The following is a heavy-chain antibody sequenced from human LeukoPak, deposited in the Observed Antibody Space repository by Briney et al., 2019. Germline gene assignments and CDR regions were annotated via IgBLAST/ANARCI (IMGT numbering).Heavy chain of an antibody. Sequence: ESLRLSCVVSGFTFTSHWMNWVRQPPGKGLEWIGEINHSGSTNYNPSLKSRVTISVDTSKNQLSLKLSSVTAADTAVYYCARFQPTVVTPSPFDYWGQGTLVTVSS. D-gene: IGHD4-23*01. CDR3: ARFQPTVVTPSPFDY. CDR1: GFTFTSHW. V-gene: IGHV4-34*01. J-gene: IGHJ4*02. CDR2: INHSGST.